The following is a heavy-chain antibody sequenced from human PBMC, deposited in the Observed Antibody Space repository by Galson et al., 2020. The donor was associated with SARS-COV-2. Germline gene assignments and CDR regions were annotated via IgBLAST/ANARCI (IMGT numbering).Heavy chain of an antibody. D-gene: IGHD6-19*01. J-gene: IGHJ5*02. CDR2: ISTNGGTT. CDR3: VKIIAVAGSRGWFDP. CDR1: GFTFSSYP. V-gene: IGHV3-64D*08. Sequence: GGSLRLSCSASGFTFSSYPMHWVRQAPGKRLEYVSAISTNGGTTYYADSVKGRFTISRDNSKNTLYLQMSSLRAEDTALYYCVKIIAVAGSRGWFDPWGQGTLVTVSS.